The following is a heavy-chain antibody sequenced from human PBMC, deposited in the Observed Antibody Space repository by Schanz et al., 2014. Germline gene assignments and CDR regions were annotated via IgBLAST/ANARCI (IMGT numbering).Heavy chain of an antibody. CDR3: AKDLDANYFDY. CDR2: VSDDGNKK. D-gene: IGHD1-1*01. J-gene: IGHJ4*02. V-gene: IGHV3-30*18. CDR1: GFTFSVNA. Sequence: QVHLMESGGGVVQPGRSLRLSCAASGFTFSVNAMHWVRQAPGKGLEWVAVVSDDGNKKYYADSVKGRFTISRDNSKNTLYLQMNGLRGEDTAVYYCAKDLDANYFDYWGQGILVTVSS.